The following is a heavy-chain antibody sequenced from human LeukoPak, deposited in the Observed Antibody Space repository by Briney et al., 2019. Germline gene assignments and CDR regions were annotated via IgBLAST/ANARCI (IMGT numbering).Heavy chain of an antibody. J-gene: IGHJ4*02. V-gene: IGHV3-30-3*02. CDR1: GFTFSSYA. CDR2: ISSDGSNK. D-gene: IGHD4-11*01. Sequence: PGGSLRLSCAASGFTFSSYAMHWVRQAPGKGLEWVAVISSDGSNKYYADSVKGRFTISRDNSKNTLHLQMNSLRAEDTAVYYCAKPSFFNYEFDYWGQGTLVTVSS. CDR3: AKPSFFNYEFDY.